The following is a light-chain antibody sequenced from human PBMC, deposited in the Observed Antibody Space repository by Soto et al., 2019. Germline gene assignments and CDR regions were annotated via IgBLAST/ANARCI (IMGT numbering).Light chain of an antibody. V-gene: IGKV3-20*01. Sequence: EIVLTQSPGTLSLSPGEIATLSCRASQSVSSTYLAWYQHRPGQAPRLLIYGASSRATGIPDRFTGSGSGTDFTLTISSLQPEDFATYYCQQLNTYPFTFGQGARLEIK. CDR2: GAS. CDR1: QSVSSTY. CDR3: QQLNTYPFT. J-gene: IGKJ5*01.